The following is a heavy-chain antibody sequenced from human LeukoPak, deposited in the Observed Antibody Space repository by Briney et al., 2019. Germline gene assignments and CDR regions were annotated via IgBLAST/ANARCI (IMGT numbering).Heavy chain of an antibody. J-gene: IGHJ5*02. CDR1: GYTFISYG. CDR2: ISAYNGNT. V-gene: IGHV1-18*01. CDR3: ARDGEECELLTNWFDP. Sequence: ASVKVSCKASGYTFISYGISWVRQAPGQGLEWMGWISAYNGNTNYAQKLQGRVTMTTDTSTSTAYMELRSLRSDDTAVYYCARDGEECELLTNWFDPWGQGTLVTVSS. D-gene: IGHD1-26*01.